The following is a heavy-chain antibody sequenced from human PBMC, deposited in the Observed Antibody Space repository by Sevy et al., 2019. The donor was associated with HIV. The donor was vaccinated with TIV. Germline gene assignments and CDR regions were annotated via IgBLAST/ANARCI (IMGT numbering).Heavy chain of an antibody. J-gene: IGHJ4*02. V-gene: IGHV4-59*01. CDR2: IYFTGTT. Sequence: SETLSLTCTVSGGSISSYFWSWIRQPPGKGLEWIGNIYFTGTTHYHPSLKSRVTMSLDTSKSQFSLKLSSVTAADTAVYYCVRDESNNPRVMNKWGQGTLVTVSS. D-gene: IGHD2-21*01. CDR1: GGSISSYF. CDR3: VRDESNNPRVMNK.